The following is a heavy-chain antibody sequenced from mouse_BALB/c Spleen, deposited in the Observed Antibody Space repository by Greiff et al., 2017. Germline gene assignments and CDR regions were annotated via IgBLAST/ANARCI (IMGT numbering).Heavy chain of an antibody. CDR3: ARDGSSLFDY. J-gene: IGHJ2*01. D-gene: IGHD1-1*01. V-gene: IGHV1-4*02. CDR2: INPSTGYT. CDR1: GYTFTSYW. Sequence: VKVVESAAELARPGASVKMSCKASGYTFTSYWMHWVKQRPGQGLEWIGYINPSTGYTEYNQKFKDKATLTADKSSSTAYMQLSSLTSEDSAVYYCARDGSSLFDYWGQGTTLTVSS.